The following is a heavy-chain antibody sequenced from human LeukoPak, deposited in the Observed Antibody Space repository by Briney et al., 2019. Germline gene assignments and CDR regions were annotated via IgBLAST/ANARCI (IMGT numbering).Heavy chain of an antibody. CDR1: GGSFSGYY. J-gene: IGHJ4*02. V-gene: IGHV4-34*01. Sequence: PSETLSLTCAVYGGSFSGYYWSWIRQPPGKGLEWIGEINHSGSTNYNPSLKSRVTISVDTSKNQFSLKLSSVTAADTAVYYCARGLRGSYYKVLDYWGQGTLVTVSS. CDR3: ARGLRGSYYKVLDY. CDR2: INHSGST. D-gene: IGHD3-10*01.